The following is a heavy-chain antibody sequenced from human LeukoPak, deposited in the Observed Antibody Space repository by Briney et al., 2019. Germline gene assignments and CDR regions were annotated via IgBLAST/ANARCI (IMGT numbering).Heavy chain of an antibody. CDR3: ARDGGTDGYDWGVYYYMDV. CDR2: INPNSGGT. Sequence: ASVKVSCKASGYTLTGYYMHWVRQAPGQGLEWMGWINPNSGGTNYAQKFQGRVTMTRDTSISTAYMELSRLRSDDTAVYYCARDGGTDGYDWGVYYYMDVWGKGTTVTVSS. V-gene: IGHV1-2*02. J-gene: IGHJ6*03. CDR1: GYTLTGYY. D-gene: IGHD5-12*01.